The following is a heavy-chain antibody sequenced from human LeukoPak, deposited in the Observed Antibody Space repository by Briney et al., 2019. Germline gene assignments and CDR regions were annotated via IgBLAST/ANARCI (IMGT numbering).Heavy chain of an antibody. CDR2: ISGSGGST. D-gene: IGHD6-6*01. J-gene: IGHJ4*02. CDR1: GFTLSSYA. Sequence: GGSLRLSCAASGFTLSSYAMSWVRQAPGKGLEWVSAISGSGGSTYYADSVKGRFTISRDNSKNTLYLQMNSLRAEDTAVYCCAKDLSGYSSSSACSYWGQGTLVTVSS. V-gene: IGHV3-23*01. CDR3: AKDLSGYSSSSACSY.